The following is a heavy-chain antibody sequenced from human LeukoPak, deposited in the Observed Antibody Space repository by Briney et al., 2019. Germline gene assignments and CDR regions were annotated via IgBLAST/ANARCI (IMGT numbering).Heavy chain of an antibody. CDR2: INRDGSSI. CDR1: GFTFSRFW. Sequence: GGSLRLSCAASGFTFSRFWMHWVRQAPGKGLVRVSRINRDGSSINYADSVKGRFTISRDNAKNTLYLQMNSLRAEDTAVYYCARDFDALDIWGQGTMVTVSS. J-gene: IGHJ3*02. CDR3: ARDFDALDI. V-gene: IGHV3-74*01.